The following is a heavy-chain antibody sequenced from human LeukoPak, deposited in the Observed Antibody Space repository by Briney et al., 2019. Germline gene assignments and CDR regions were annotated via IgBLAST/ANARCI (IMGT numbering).Heavy chain of an antibody. CDR1: GFTFSSYE. J-gene: IGHJ6*03. V-gene: IGHV3-48*03. D-gene: IGHD6-13*01. Sequence: GGSLRLSCAASGFTFSSYEMNWVRQAPGKGLEWVSYISSSGSTIYYADSVKGRFTISRDNAKNSLCLQMNSLRAEDTAVYYCARATRAAAGYYYYYYMDVWGRGTTVTISS. CDR3: ARATRAAAGYYYYYYMDV. CDR2: ISSSGSTI.